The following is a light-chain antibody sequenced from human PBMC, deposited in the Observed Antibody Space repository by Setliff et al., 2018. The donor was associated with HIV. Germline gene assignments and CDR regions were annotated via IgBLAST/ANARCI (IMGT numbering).Light chain of an antibody. CDR3: SSYTTSSSLVV. J-gene: IGLJ2*01. V-gene: IGLV2-14*03. CDR2: DVT. CDR1: SRDVGGYDY. Sequence: QSVLTQPASVSGSPGQTITISCSGTSRDVGGYDYVSWYQQHPGKAPRLIIFDVTYRPSGVSDRFSGSKSGNTASLTISELQADGESTYFCSSYTTSSSLVVFGGGTKVTVL.